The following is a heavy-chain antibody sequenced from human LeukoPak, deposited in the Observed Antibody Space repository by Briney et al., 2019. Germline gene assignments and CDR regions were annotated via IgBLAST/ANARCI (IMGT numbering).Heavy chain of an antibody. J-gene: IGHJ4*02. CDR2: VSTSSSHT. V-gene: IGHV3-11*06. Sequence: GGSLRLSCAAPGFTFSNYYMSWICQAPGKGPEWISYVSTSSSHTNYADSVKGRFTISRDDAKNSLYLQMNGLRAEDTAVYYCAREFYGRGDSWGQGTLVIVSS. CDR3: AREFYGRGDS. D-gene: IGHD3-10*01. CDR1: GFTFSNYY.